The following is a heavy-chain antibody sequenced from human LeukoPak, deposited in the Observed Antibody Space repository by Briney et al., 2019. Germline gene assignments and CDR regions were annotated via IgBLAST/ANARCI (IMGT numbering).Heavy chain of an antibody. CDR2: IKKDGSEK. V-gene: IGHV3-7*01. Sequence: GGSLRLSCAASGFTFSSYWMSWVRQAPGKGLEWVANIKKDGSEKYYVDSVKGRFTISRDNAKNSLYLQMNSVRAEDTAVYYCARDQEWELLRSFDYWGQGTLVTVSS. J-gene: IGHJ4*02. CDR3: ARDQEWELLRSFDY. D-gene: IGHD1-26*01. CDR1: GFTFSSYW.